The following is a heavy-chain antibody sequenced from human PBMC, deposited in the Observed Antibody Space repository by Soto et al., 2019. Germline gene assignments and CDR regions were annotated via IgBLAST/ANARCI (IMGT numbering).Heavy chain of an antibody. D-gene: IGHD6-13*01. V-gene: IGHV3-33*01. CDR3: ARDLAGSGIAAAGTFDY. CDR1: GFTFSSYG. J-gene: IGHJ4*02. CDR2: IWYDGSNK. Sequence: QVQLVESGGGVVQPGRSLRLSCAASGFTFSSYGMHWVRQAPGKGLEWVAVIWYDGSNKYYADSVKGRFTISRDNSKNTLYLQMNSLRAEDTAVYYCARDLAGSGIAAAGTFDYWGQGTLVTVSS.